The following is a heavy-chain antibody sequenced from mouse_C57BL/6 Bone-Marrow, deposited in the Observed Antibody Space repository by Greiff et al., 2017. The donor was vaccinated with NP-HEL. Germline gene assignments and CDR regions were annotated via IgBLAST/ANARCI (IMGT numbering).Heavy chain of an antibody. CDR1: GYTFTSYW. CDR3: AREDFDY. J-gene: IGHJ2*01. CDR2: IDTSDSYT. V-gene: IGHV1-69*01. Sequence: QVQLQQPGAELVMPGASVKLSCKASGYTFTSYWMHWVKQRPGQGLEWIGEIDTSDSYTNYNQKFKGKSTLTVDKSSSTAYMRLSSLTSEDSAVYYCAREDFDYWGQGTPLTVSS.